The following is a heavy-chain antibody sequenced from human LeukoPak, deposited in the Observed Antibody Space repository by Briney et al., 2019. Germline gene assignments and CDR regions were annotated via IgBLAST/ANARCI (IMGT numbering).Heavy chain of an antibody. V-gene: IGHV3-15*05. CDR2: IKSKTDGGTI. Sequence: KPGGSLRLSCAASGFIFTNAWMSWVRQAPGKGLEWVGRIKSKTDGGTIDYAAPVKGRFTISRDDSKNTLFLQMNSLKIEDTAVYYCTTVTLRPVGLWGQGTLVTVSS. CDR1: GFIFTNAW. CDR3: TTVTLRPVGL. J-gene: IGHJ4*02. D-gene: IGHD3-10*01.